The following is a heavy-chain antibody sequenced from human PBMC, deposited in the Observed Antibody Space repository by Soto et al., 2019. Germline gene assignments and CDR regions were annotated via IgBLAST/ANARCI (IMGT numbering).Heavy chain of an antibody. J-gene: IGHJ6*02. CDR1: GGSFSGYY. V-gene: IGHV4-34*01. CDR3: ARIITIFGVVHYYYYGMDV. CDR2: INHSGST. D-gene: IGHD3-3*01. Sequence: PSETLSLTCAVYGGSFSGYYWSWIRQPPGKELEWIGEINHSGSTNYNPSLKSRVTISVDTSKNQFSLKLSSVTAADTAVYYCARIITIFGVVHYYYYGMDVWGQGTTVTVSS.